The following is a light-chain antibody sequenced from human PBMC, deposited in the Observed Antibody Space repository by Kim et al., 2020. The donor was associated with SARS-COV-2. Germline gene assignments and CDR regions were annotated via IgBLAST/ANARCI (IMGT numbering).Light chain of an antibody. V-gene: IGLV3-1*01. CDR3: QAWDSRTAI. CDR1: KLEDKY. CDR2: QDI. Sequence: SYELTQPPSVSVSPGQTARITCSGEKLEDKYVSWYQQRPGQSPLLVIYQDIKRHSGIPERFSGSNSGNTATLTVGETQAMDEADYYCQAWDSRTAIFGGGTQLTVL. J-gene: IGLJ2*01.